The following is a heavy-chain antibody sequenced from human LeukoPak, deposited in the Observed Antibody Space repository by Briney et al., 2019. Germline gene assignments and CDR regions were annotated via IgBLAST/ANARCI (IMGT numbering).Heavy chain of an antibody. CDR2: ISGSGGST. CDR3: AKAAYGDYAYYYYYGMDV. D-gene: IGHD4-17*01. J-gene: IGHJ6*02. CDR1: GFTFSSYA. V-gene: IGHV3-23*01. Sequence: GSLRLSCAASGFTFSSYAMSWVRQAPGKGLEWVSAISGSGGSTYYADSVKGRFTISRDNSKNTLYLQMNSLRAEDTAVYYCAKAAYGDYAYYYYYGMDVWGQGTTVTVSS.